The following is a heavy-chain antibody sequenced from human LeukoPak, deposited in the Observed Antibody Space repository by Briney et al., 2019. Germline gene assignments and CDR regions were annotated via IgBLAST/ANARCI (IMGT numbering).Heavy chain of an antibody. D-gene: IGHD2-15*01. Sequence: GGSLRLSCAASGFTFSSYGMNWVRQAPGKGLEWVAVISYDGSKKYYAGSVKGRFTISRDNSKNSLYLQMNSLRAEDTAVYSCAKDQGVVVVGYWGQGTLVTVSS. CDR3: AKDQGVVVVGY. V-gene: IGHV3-30*18. J-gene: IGHJ4*02. CDR2: ISYDGSKK. CDR1: GFTFSSYG.